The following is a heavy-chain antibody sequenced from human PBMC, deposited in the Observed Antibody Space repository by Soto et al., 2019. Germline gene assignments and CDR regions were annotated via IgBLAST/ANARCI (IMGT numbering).Heavy chain of an antibody. Sequence: SETLSLTCTVSGGSISSYYWSWIRQPPGKGLEWIGYIYYSGSTYYNPSLKSRVTISVDTSKSQFSLKLSSVTAADTAVYYCARLFGDYELHYYGMDVWGQGTTVTVSS. J-gene: IGHJ6*02. CDR3: ARLFGDYELHYYGMDV. CDR2: IYYSGST. V-gene: IGHV4-59*04. CDR1: GGSISSYY. D-gene: IGHD4-17*01.